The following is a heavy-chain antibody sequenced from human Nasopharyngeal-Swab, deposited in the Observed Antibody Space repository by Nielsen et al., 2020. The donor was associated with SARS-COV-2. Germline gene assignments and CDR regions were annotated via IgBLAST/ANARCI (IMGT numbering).Heavy chain of an antibody. CDR2: ISYDGSNK. CDR1: GFTFSSYA. V-gene: IGHV3-30*04. CDR3: ARDRGELLGGYYFDY. J-gene: IGHJ4*02. D-gene: IGHD1-26*01. Sequence: GGSLRLSCAASGFTFSSYAMHWVRQAPGQGLEWVAVISYDGSNKYYADSVKGRFTISRDNSKNTLYLQMNSLRAEDTAVYYCARDRGELLGGYYFDYWGQGTLVTVSS.